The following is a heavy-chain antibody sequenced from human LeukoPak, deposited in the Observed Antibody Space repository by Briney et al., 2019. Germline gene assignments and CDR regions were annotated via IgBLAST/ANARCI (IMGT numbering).Heavy chain of an antibody. V-gene: IGHV1-18*01. CDR3: ARAVAGTGGHPSYFDY. J-gene: IGHJ4*02. CDR1: GYTFTSYG. D-gene: IGHD6-19*01. CDR2: ISSYNGNT. Sequence: ASVKVSCKASGYTFTSYGISWVRQAPRQGLEWMGWISSYNGNTNYAQKLQGRVTMTADTSTSTAYMELRSLRSDDTAVYYCARAVAGTGGHPSYFDYWGQGTLVTVSS.